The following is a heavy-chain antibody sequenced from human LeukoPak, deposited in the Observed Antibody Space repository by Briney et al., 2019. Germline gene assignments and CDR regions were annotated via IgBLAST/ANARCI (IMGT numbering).Heavy chain of an antibody. V-gene: IGHV3-7*05. Sequence: GGSLRLSCAASGFSFSSYWMSWVRQAPGKGLQWVAYIKQDESEKYYVDSVKGRFTISRDNAKNSLYLEMSSLRAEDTAVYYCAIHGRQYYYPMDVWGQGTTVTVSS. J-gene: IGHJ6*02. CDR3: AIHGRQYYYPMDV. CDR1: GFSFSSYW. CDR2: IKQDESEK.